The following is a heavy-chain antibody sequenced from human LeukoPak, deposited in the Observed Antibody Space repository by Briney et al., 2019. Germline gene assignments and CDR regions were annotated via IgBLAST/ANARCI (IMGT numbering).Heavy chain of an antibody. CDR2: INPHSGDS. Sequence: GASVKLSCKSSGYTFTGYFLNWVRQAPGQGLEWMGWINPHSGDSKFPQKFQGRVTMTRDTSISTAYMELSRLRSDDTAVYYCARGFIAVAVYYYYYMDVWGKGTTVTVSS. CDR1: GYTFTGYF. V-gene: IGHV1-2*02. CDR3: ARGFIAVAVYYYYYMDV. D-gene: IGHD6-19*01. J-gene: IGHJ6*03.